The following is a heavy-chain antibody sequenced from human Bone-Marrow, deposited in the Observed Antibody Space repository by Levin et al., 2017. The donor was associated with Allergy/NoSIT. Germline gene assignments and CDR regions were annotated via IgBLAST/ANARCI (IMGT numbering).Heavy chain of an antibody. CDR3: ARDCEKDDYSNYGGWFDP. Sequence: GESLKISCKASGYTFTSYYMHWVRQAPGQGLEWMGIINPSGGSTSYAQKFQGRVTMTRDTSTSTVYMELSSLRSEDTAVYYCARDCEKDDYSNYGGWFDPWGQGTLVTVSS. CDR2: INPSGGST. D-gene: IGHD4-11*01. V-gene: IGHV1-46*01. CDR1: GYTFTSYY. J-gene: IGHJ5*02.